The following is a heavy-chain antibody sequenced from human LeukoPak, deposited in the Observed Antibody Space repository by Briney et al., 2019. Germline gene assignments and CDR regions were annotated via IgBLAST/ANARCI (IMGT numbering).Heavy chain of an antibody. V-gene: IGHV4-31*02. CDR3: ARIDTGGADC. CDR2: TSYSGNT. Sequence: SETLSLTCTVSGGSVNSGGSYWTWIRQHPGKGLEWIGYTSYSGNTYYSPSLKSRITISVDTSKNQFSLKLSSVTAADTAVYYCARIDTGGADCWGQGTMVTVSS. D-gene: IGHD2-8*02. J-gene: IGHJ4*02. CDR1: GGSVNSGGSY.